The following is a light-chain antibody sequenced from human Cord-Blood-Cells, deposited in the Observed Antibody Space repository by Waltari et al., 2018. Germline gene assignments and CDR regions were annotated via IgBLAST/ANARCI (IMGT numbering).Light chain of an antibody. CDR1: QGISNY. Sequence: DIQMHQSPPALSASVGERVTIPCRASQGISNYLAWSQQKPGKVPKRLIYAASSVQSGVPSRFSGSGSGTEFTLTISSLQPEDFATYYCLQHNSYPYTFGQVTKLEIK. V-gene: IGKV1-17*03. CDR3: LQHNSYPYT. J-gene: IGKJ2*01. CDR2: AAS.